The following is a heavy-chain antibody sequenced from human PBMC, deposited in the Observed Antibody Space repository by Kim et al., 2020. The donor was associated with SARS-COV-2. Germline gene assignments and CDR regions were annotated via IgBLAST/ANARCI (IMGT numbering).Heavy chain of an antibody. CDR3: ARDHTFPYSSGWYPYYYYGMDV. V-gene: IGHV1-69*04. J-gene: IGHJ6*02. D-gene: IGHD6-19*01. CDR1: GGTFSSYA. CDR2: IIPILGIA. Sequence: SVKVSCKASGGTFSSYAISWVRQAPGQGLEWMGRIIPILGIANYAQKFQGRVTITADKSTSTAYMELSSLRSEDTAVYYCARDHTFPYSSGWYPYYYYGMDVWGQGTTVTVSS.